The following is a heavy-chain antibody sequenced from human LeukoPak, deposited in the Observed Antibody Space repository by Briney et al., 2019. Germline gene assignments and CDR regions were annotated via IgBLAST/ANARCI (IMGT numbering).Heavy chain of an antibody. V-gene: IGHV3-23*01. CDR3: AKDNAYCSSTTCLQPFDY. J-gene: IGHJ4*02. Sequence: GGSLRLSCAASGFTFSSYAMSWVRQAPGKGLEWVSAISGSGGNTNYADSVKGRFTISRDNSKNTLYLQMNSLRAEDTAVYYCAKDNAYCSSTTCLQPFDYWGQGTLVTVSS. CDR1: GFTFSSYA. D-gene: IGHD2-2*01. CDR2: ISGSGGNT.